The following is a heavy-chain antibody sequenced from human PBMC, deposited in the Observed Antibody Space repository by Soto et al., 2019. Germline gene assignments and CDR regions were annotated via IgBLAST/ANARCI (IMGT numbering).Heavy chain of an antibody. D-gene: IGHD5-12*01. CDR1: GGSISSYY. CDR3: ARAPYSGYGNFDY. J-gene: IGHJ4*02. Sequence: SETLSLTCTVSGGSISSYYWSWIRQPPGKGLEWIGYIYYSGSTNYNPSLKSRVTISVDTSKNQFSLKLSSVTAADTAVYYCARAPYSGYGNFDYWGQGTLVTVSS. CDR2: IYYSGST. V-gene: IGHV4-59*01.